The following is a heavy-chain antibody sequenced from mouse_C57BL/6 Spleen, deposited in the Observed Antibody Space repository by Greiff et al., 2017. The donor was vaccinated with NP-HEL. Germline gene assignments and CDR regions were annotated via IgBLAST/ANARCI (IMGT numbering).Heavy chain of an antibody. CDR2: ISSGGDYI. CDR3: TREGTTVVSFDY. J-gene: IGHJ2*01. Sequence: EVQRVESGEGLVKPGGSLKLSCAASGFTFSSYAMSWVRQTPEKRLEWVAYISSGGDYIYYADTVKGRFTISRDNARNTLYLQMSSLKSEDTAMYSCTREGTTVVSFDYWGQGTTLTVSS. V-gene: IGHV5-9-1*02. CDR1: GFTFSSYA. D-gene: IGHD1-1*01.